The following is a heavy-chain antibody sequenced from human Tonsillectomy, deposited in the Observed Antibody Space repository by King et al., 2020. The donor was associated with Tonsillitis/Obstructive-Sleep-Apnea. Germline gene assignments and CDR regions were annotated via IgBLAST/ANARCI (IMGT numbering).Heavy chain of an antibody. D-gene: IGHD4-23*01. CDR2: ISSSSSYT. CDR1: GFTFSDYY. J-gene: IGHJ2*01. CDR3: ARDHSTVGYFDL. Sequence: VQLVESGGGLVKPGGSLRLSCAASGFTFSDYYMSWIRQAPGKGLEWVSYISSSSSYTNYADSVKGRFTISRDNAKNSLYLQMNSLRAEDTAVYYCARDHSTVGYFDLWGRGTLVTVSS. V-gene: IGHV3-11*05.